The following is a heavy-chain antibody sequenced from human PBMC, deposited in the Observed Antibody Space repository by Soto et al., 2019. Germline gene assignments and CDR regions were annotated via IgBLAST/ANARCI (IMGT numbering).Heavy chain of an antibody. CDR2: ISSSGDTI. V-gene: IGHV3-11*01. D-gene: IGHD6-19*01. CDR3: ARGGVAYTSGWGIDY. J-gene: IGHJ4*02. CDR1: GFTFSDYY. Sequence: QVQLVESGGGLVKPGGSLRLSCAASGFTFSDYYMNWIRQAPGKGLEWVSYISSSGDTIYYADSVKGRFTMARDNAKNSLYVQMDSLRAEDTAVYYCARGGVAYTSGWGIDYWGQGTLVTVSS.